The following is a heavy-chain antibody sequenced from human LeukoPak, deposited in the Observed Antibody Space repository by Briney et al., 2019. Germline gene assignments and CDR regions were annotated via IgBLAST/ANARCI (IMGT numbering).Heavy chain of an antibody. V-gene: IGHV1-2*06. J-gene: IGHJ4*02. CDR3: AILDYGDYGGVSD. D-gene: IGHD4-17*01. Sequence: ASVKVSCTASGYSSTVFYIHWVRQAPGQGLEWMGRINPNSGGTNYAQKFQGRVTMTRDMSISTAYMELSSLRSDDTAVYYCAILDYGDYGGVSDWGQGTLVTVSS. CDR1: GYSSTVFY. CDR2: INPNSGGT.